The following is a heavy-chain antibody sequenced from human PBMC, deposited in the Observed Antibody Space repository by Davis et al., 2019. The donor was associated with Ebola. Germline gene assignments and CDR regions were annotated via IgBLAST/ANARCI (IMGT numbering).Heavy chain of an antibody. D-gene: IGHD5-18*01. CDR1: GDSVFGKSGA. CDR2: TYYTSKWFN. V-gene: IGHV6-1*01. CDR3: ARGWLRGGMDV. J-gene: IGHJ6*02. Sequence: HSQTLSLTCAISGDSVFGKSGAWNWIRQSPSRGLEWLGRTYYTSKWFNHYAASVKSRTTINPDTSTNQFSLQLNSVTPEDTALYYCARGWLRGGMDVWGEGTTVTV.